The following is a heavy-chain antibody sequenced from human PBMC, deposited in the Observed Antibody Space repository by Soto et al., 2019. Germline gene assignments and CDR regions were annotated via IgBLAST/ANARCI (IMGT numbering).Heavy chain of an antibody. CDR1: GYTFTSYG. CDR2: ISAYNGNT. D-gene: IGHD3-22*01. CDR3: ARELDYYDRSGYYASFDY. J-gene: IGHJ4*02. Sequence: QVQLVQSGAEVKKPGASVKVSCKASGYTFTSYGISWVRQAPGQGLEWMGWISAYNGNTNYAQKLQGRVTMTTDTSTSTAYMELRRLRSDDTAVYYCARELDYYDRSGYYASFDYWGQGTLVTVSS. V-gene: IGHV1-18*01.